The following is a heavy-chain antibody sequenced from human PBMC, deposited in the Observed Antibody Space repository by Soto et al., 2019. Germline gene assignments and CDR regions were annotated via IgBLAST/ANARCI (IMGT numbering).Heavy chain of an antibody. J-gene: IGHJ4*02. CDR3: TRHWDWGSLGY. V-gene: IGHV4-59*08. CDR2: IYYSGSI. CDR1: GCSISSDY. Sequence: SETLSLTCAFSGCSISSDYWSRIRQPPGKGLEWIGFIYYSGSINYNPSFESRVAISVDTSKNQFSLNLTSVTAADTAVYYCTRHWDWGSLGYWGQGTLVTVSS. D-gene: IGHD3-16*01.